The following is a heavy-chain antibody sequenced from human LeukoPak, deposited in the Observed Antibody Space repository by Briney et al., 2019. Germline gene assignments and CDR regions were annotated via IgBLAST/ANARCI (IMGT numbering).Heavy chain of an antibody. J-gene: IGHJ4*02. D-gene: IGHD3-22*01. V-gene: IGHV3-74*01. CDR1: GFTFSSYW. CDR3: ASHYYDRSGYY. CDR2: INSDGSST. Sequence: GGSLRLSCAGSGFTFSSYWMHWVRQAPGKGLVWVSRINSDGSSTSYADSVKGRFTISRDNAKNTVYLQMKSLRAEEAAVYYCASHYYDRSGYYWGQGTLVTVSS.